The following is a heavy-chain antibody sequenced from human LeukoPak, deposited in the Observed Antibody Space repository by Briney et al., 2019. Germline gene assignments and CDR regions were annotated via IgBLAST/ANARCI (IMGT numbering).Heavy chain of an antibody. CDR3: ARDHCSGGSCYSSYFDY. Sequence: SVKVSCKASGGTFSSYAISWVRQAPGQGLEWMGRIIPIFGTANHAQKFQGRVTITTDESTSTAYMELSSLRSEDTAVYYCARDHCSGGSCYSSYFDYRGQGTLVTVSS. D-gene: IGHD2-15*01. J-gene: IGHJ4*02. CDR1: GGTFSSYA. V-gene: IGHV1-69*05. CDR2: IIPIFGTA.